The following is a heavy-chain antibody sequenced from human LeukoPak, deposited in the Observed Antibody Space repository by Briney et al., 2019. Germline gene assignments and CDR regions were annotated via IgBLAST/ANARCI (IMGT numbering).Heavy chain of an antibody. D-gene: IGHD5-12*01. Sequence: SETLSLTCTVSGYSISSGYYWGWIRQPPGKGLEWIGSIYHSGSTYYNPSLKSRVTISVDTSKNQFSLKLSSVTAADTAVYYCARDGSGYDLFDYWGQGTLVTVSS. J-gene: IGHJ4*02. CDR2: IYHSGST. CDR3: ARDGSGYDLFDY. V-gene: IGHV4-38-2*02. CDR1: GYSISSGYY.